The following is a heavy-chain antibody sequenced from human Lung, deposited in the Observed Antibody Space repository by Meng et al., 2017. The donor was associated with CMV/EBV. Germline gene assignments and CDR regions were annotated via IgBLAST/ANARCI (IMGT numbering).Heavy chain of an antibody. CDR1: GTSISPYY. CDR3: ARDRSDLWSGPVDP. D-gene: IGHD3-3*01. Sequence: SETLSLSCTVFGTSISPYYWSWIRQPPGKGLEWIGYIYFNGNTNYNPALKSRVTMSLDTSMNQFSLKLNSVTAADTAVYYCARDRSDLWSGPVDPWGRGTLVXVSS. V-gene: IGHV4-59*01. CDR2: IYFNGNT. J-gene: IGHJ5*02.